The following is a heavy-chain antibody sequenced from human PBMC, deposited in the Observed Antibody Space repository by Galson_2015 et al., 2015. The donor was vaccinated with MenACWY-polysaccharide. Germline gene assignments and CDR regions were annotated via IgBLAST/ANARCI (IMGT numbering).Heavy chain of an antibody. CDR1: GFTFSNYD. CDR2: ISWISGSI. D-gene: IGHD5-18*01. CDR3: AKDIGDTTMVIGFDY. V-gene: IGHV3-9*01. Sequence: SLRLSCAASGFTFSNYDMHWVRQAPGKGLEWVSGISWISGSIGYVDSVKGRFTISRDNAKNSLFLQMNSLRAEDTALYYCAKDIGDTTMVIGFDYWGQGTLVTVSS. J-gene: IGHJ4*02.